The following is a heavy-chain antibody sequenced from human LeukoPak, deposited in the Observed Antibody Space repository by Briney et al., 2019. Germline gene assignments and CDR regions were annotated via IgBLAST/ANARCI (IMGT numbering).Heavy chain of an antibody. D-gene: IGHD2-2*02. V-gene: IGHV1-18*04. CDR2: ISGYNGKT. Sequence: ASVKVSCKASGYTFSSYGISWVRQAPGQGLEWTGWISGYNGKTNYAQNLQGRVTMTTDTSTSTAYMELRGLRSDDTAVYYCAREGDYTYSYWGQGTLVTVSS. J-gene: IGHJ4*02. CDR3: AREGDYTYSY. CDR1: GYTFSSYG.